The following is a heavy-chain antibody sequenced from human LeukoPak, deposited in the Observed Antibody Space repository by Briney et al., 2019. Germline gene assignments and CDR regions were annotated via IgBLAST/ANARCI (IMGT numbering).Heavy chain of an antibody. D-gene: IGHD3-3*01. CDR2: IYYSGST. Sequence: SETLSLTCTFSVCSISNSYWSWIRQPPGRGLEWIGYIYYSGSTNYNPSLTSRDTISVDTSKNQFSLKMSSVTAADTAVYYCARAHYDFWSGYPNWFDTWGQGTLVTVSS. CDR1: VCSISNSY. J-gene: IGHJ5*02. V-gene: IGHV4-59*08. CDR3: ARAHYDFWSGYPNWFDT.